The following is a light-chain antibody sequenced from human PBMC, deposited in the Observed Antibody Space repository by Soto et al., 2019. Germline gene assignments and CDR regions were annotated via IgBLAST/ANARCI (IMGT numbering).Light chain of an antibody. J-gene: IGLJ1*01. V-gene: IGLV2-18*01. Sequence: QSVLTQPPSVSGSPRQSVTISCTGTSSDVGSYNRVSWYQQPPGTAPKLMIYEVSNRPSGVPDRFSGSKSGNTASLTISGLQAEDEADYYCSLYTSSSTFVFGTGTKVTVL. CDR2: EVS. CDR3: SLYTSSSTFV. CDR1: SSDVGSYNR.